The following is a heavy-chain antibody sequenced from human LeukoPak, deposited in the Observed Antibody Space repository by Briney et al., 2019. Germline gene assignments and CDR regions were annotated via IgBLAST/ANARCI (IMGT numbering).Heavy chain of an antibody. CDR2: ISSSSSYI. CDR3: AREPYGDYESTPDHKDY. CDR1: GFTFSSYS. J-gene: IGHJ4*02. D-gene: IGHD4-17*01. V-gene: IGHV3-21*01. Sequence: GGTLRLSCAASGFTFSSYSINWVRKAPGKGLERVSSISSSSSYIYYADSVKDRFTNSRDNAKNSLYLQMNSLRAEDTAVYYCAREPYGDYESTPDHKDYWGQGTPVTVSS.